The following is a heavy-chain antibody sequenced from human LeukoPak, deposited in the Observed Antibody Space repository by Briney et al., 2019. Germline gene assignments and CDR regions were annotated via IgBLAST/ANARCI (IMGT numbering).Heavy chain of an antibody. Sequence: GGSLRLSCAASGFTFSDYYMSWIRQAPGKGLEWVSYISSSGSTIYYADSVKGRFTISRDNAKNSLYLQMNSLRAEDTAVYYCARDGTTVTTYYYYGMDVWGQGTTVTVSS. J-gene: IGHJ6*02. CDR2: ISSSGSTI. CDR1: GFTFSDYY. CDR3: ARDGTTVTTYYYYGMDV. D-gene: IGHD4-17*01. V-gene: IGHV3-11*01.